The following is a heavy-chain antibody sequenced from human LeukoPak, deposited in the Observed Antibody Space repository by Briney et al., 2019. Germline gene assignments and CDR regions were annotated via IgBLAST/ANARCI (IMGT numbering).Heavy chain of an antibody. CDR1: GYTLTELS. D-gene: IGHD2-21*02. V-gene: IGHV1-24*01. CDR2: FDPEDGET. CDR3: ATVAYCGGDCYAHFDY. Sequence: GASVKVSCKVSGYTLTELSMHWVRQAPGKGLEWMGGFDPEDGETIYAQKFQGRVTMTEDTSTDTAYMGLSSLRSEDTAVYYCATVAYCGGDCYAHFDYWGQGTLVTVSS. J-gene: IGHJ4*02.